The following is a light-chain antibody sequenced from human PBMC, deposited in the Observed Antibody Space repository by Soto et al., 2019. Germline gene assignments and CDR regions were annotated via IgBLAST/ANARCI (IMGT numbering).Light chain of an antibody. Sequence: DIQMTQSPSSLSPSVGQRLSITCPASQDISNYLAWYQQKPGKVPKLLIYAASTLQSGVPSRFSGSGSGTDFTLTISSLQPEDVATYYCLKYHSAQGITFGQGTRLEIK. CDR2: AAS. CDR1: QDISNY. J-gene: IGKJ5*01. V-gene: IGKV1-27*01. CDR3: LKYHSAQGIT.